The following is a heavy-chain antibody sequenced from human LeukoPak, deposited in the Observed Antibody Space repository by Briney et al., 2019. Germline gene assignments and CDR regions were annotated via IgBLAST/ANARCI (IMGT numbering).Heavy chain of an antibody. CDR2: ISWDGGST. D-gene: IGHD3-10*01. CDR1: GFTFDDYA. V-gene: IGHV3-43D*03. CDR3: ARTWFGELERYMDV. J-gene: IGHJ6*04. Sequence: GGSLRLSCAASGFTFDDYAMHWVRQAPGKGLEWVSLISWDGGSTYYADSVKGRFTISRDNVKNSLYLQMNSLRAEDTALYYCARTWFGELERYMDVWGKGTTVTVSS.